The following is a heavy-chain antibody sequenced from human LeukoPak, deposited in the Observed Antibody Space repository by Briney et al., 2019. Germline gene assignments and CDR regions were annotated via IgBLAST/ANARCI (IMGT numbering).Heavy chain of an antibody. J-gene: IGHJ4*02. CDR3: GRGMRDYYGLDY. CDR2: ISWSGDRL. Sequence: GGSLRLSCAASGFTFDDYAMHWVRHAPRKGLQWVSGISWSGDRLDYADSVRGRFTISRDNAKNTLYLHMNSLTVEDTAVYYCGRGMRDYYGLDYWGQGILVTVSS. V-gene: IGHV3-9*01. D-gene: IGHD3-10*01. CDR1: GFTFDDYA.